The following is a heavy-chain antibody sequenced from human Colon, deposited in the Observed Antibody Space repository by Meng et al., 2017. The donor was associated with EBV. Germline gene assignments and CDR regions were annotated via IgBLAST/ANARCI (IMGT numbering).Heavy chain of an antibody. D-gene: IGHD2-21*02. CDR3: ARGPYCGGDCYWFDP. CDR1: GDAISSGDYS. CDR2: IYHGGTT. Sequence: QLLLQGSDPGLVQPSQSLPLTCAVSGDAISSGDYSWSWIRQPPGQGLEWIGYIYHGGTTYNTSLKSRVTISVDNSKNQFSLRLTSVTAADTAVYYCARGPYCGGDCYWFDPWGQGTLVTVSS. J-gene: IGHJ5*02. V-gene: IGHV4-30-2*01.